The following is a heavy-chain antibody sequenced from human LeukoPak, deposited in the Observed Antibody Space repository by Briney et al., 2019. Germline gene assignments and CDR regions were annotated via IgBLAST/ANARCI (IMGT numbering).Heavy chain of an antibody. Sequence: PGGSLRLSCAASGFTFSSYTMNWVRQAPGKGLEWVSSISSTSSYINHADSVKGRFTISRDNAKNSLYLQMNSLRAEDTAVYYCARKVYSSSPTDAFDIWGQGTMVTVPS. CDR3: ARKVYSSSPTDAFDI. CDR1: GFTFSSYT. J-gene: IGHJ3*02. V-gene: IGHV3-21*01. D-gene: IGHD6-6*01. CDR2: ISSTSSYI.